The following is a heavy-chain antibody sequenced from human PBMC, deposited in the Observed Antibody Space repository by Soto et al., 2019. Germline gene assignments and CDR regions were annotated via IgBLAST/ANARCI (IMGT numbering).Heavy chain of an antibody. CDR3: AREGLVLVPTTANSYYYYYAMDV. CDR2: IIPRSATS. CDR1: GDTFSTYT. D-gene: IGHD2-2*01. Sequence: VQLVQSGAEVKKPGSSVKVSCKASGDTFSTYTITWMRQAPGQGLEWMGGIIPRSATSNYAQKFQGRVTITADESTNTAYMQLSCLRSEDTAVYYCAREGLVLVPTTANSYYYYYAMDVWGQVTTVTVSS. V-gene: IGHV1-69*12. J-gene: IGHJ6*02.